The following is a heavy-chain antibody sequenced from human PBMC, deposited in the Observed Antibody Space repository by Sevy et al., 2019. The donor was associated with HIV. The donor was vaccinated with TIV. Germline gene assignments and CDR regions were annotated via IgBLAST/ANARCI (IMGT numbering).Heavy chain of an antibody. V-gene: IGHV3-23*01. Sequence: GGSLRLSCAASGFTFSSHAMSWVRQAPGKGLEWVSAISGSGGSTYYADSVKGRFTISKDTSKNTLYLQMNSLRAEDTAVYYCAKEVPGYGDYRPEYFQHWGPGTLVTVSS. J-gene: IGHJ1*01. CDR1: GFTFSSHA. CDR3: AKEVPGYGDYRPEYFQH. CDR2: ISGSGGST. D-gene: IGHD4-17*01.